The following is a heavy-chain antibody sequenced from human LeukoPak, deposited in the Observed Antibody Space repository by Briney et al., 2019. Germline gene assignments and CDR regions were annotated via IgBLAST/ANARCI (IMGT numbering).Heavy chain of an antibody. J-gene: IGHJ4*02. Sequence: ASVKVSCKASGFTFTSSAVQWVRQARGQRLEWIGWIVVGSGNTNYAQKFQERVTIIRDMSTSTAYMELSSLRSEDTAVYYCAAIPLPDSRYFDWLTFDYWGQGTLVTVSS. CDR3: AAIPLPDSRYFDWLTFDY. CDR2: IVVGSGNT. V-gene: IGHV1-58*01. D-gene: IGHD3-9*01. CDR1: GFTFTSSA.